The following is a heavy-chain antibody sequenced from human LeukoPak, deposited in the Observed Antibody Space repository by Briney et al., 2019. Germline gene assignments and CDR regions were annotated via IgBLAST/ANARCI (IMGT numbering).Heavy chain of an antibody. V-gene: IGHV3-53*01. D-gene: IGHD6-6*01. CDR1: GFTVSSNH. J-gene: IGHJ4*02. CDR3: ARAGGASLAIRQLDY. CDR2: LYSGGLT. Sequence: GGSLRLSCVASGFTVSSNHMSWVRQAPGKGLEWVSVLYSGGLTYYADSVKGRFIISRDNSKNTLYFQMNSLRAEDTAVYYCARAGGASLAIRQLDYWGQGTLVTVSS.